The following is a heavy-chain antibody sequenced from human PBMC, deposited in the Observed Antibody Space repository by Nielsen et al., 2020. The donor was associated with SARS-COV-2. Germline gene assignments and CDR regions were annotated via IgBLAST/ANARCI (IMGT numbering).Heavy chain of an antibody. D-gene: IGHD6-6*01. Sequence: SETLSLTCTVSGGSISSNNRWSWVRQPPGKGLEWIGKIYHGGSINYNPSLRSRVAMTMDKFNNQFSLKLTSVTVADTAVYYCARMIGYSTSSDYWGQGTLVTVSS. CDR3: ARMIGYSTSSDY. CDR2: IYHGGSI. J-gene: IGHJ4*02. CDR1: GGSISSNNR. V-gene: IGHV4-4*02.